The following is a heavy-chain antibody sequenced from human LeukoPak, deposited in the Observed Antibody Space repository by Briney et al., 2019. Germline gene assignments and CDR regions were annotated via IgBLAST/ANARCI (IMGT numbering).Heavy chain of an antibody. D-gene: IGHD1-26*01. CDR2: ISWNSGSI. V-gene: IGHV3-9*01. CDR3: AKEGHSGRALGKPLDY. J-gene: IGHJ4*02. CDR1: GFTFDDYA. Sequence: PGGSLRLSCAASGFTFDDYAMHWVRQAPGKGLEWVSGISWNSGSIGYADSVKGRFTISRDNAKNSLYLQMNSLRAEDTALYYCAKEGHSGRALGKPLDYWGQGTLVTVSS.